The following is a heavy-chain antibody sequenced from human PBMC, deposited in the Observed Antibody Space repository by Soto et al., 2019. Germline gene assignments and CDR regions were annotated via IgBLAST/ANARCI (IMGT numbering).Heavy chain of an antibody. Sequence: EVQLVESGGGLEQPVGSLRLACAASGFTLSSYAMSWVRQTPGEGLEWVAHISGTGADSLYADSVKGRFTISRDNPKNTLFLQMNSLRVEDTAVYYCARDVYNHLPFDSWGQGTPVTVSS. CDR1: GFTLSSYA. V-gene: IGHV3-23*04. CDR2: ISGTGADS. CDR3: ARDVYNHLPFDS. D-gene: IGHD1-1*01. J-gene: IGHJ4*02.